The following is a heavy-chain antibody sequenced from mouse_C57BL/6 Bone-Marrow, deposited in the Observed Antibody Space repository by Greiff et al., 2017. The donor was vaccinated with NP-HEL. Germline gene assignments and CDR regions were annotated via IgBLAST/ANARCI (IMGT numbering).Heavy chain of an antibody. Sequence: VQLQQSGPGLVQPSQSLSITCTVSGFSLTSYGVHWVRQSPGKGLEWLGVIWSGGSTDYNAAFISRLSISKDNSKSQVFFKMNSLQADDTAIYYCASWGSSYNYFDYWGQGTTLTVSS. CDR2: IWSGGST. J-gene: IGHJ2*01. V-gene: IGHV2-2*01. CDR3: ASWGSSYNYFDY. CDR1: GFSLTSYG. D-gene: IGHD1-1*01.